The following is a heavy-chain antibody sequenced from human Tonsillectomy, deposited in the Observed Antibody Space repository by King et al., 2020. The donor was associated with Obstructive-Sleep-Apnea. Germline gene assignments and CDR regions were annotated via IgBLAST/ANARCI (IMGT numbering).Heavy chain of an antibody. CDR3: ASAAMRAPAFDY. CDR2: MSYDGNNK. CDR1: GFTFSSYG. J-gene: IGHJ4*02. V-gene: IGHV3-30*03. D-gene: IGHD2-2*01. Sequence: VQLVESGGGVVQPGRSLRLSCAASGFTFSSYGMHWVRQAPGKGLEWVALMSYDGNNKFYADSVKGRFTISIDTAKNTLYLQMSSLRAEDTAVYYCASAAMRAPAFDYWGQGTLVTVSS.